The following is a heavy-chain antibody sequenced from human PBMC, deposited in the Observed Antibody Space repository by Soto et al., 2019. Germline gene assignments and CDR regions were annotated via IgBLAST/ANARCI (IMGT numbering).Heavy chain of an antibody. D-gene: IGHD2-8*01. J-gene: IGHJ5*02. CDR3: ARVCRYCTNGVASNWFDP. V-gene: IGHV3-21*01. Sequence: EVQLVESGGGLVKPGGSLRLSCAASGFTFSSYSMNWVRQAPGKGLEWVSSISSSSSYIYYADSVKGRFTISRDNAKNSLYLQMNSLRAEDTAVYYCARVCRYCTNGVASNWFDPWGQGTLVTVSS. CDR2: ISSSSSYI. CDR1: GFTFSSYS.